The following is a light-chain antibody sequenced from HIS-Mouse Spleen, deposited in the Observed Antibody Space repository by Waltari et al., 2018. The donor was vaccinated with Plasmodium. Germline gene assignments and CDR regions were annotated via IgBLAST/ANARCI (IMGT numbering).Light chain of an antibody. Sequence: AIRMTQSPSSFSASTGDRVTITCRASQGISSYLAWYQQKPGKAPKLLIYAASSLQSGVPSRFSGSGSGTDFTLTISSLQPEDFATYNCQQSYSTWTFGQGTKVEIK. CDR3: QQSYSTWT. CDR2: AAS. J-gene: IGKJ1*01. V-gene: IGKV1-8*01. CDR1: QGISSY.